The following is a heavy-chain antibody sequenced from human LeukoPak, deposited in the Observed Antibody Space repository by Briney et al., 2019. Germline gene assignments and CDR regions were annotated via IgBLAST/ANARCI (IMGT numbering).Heavy chain of an antibody. CDR1: GYTFIDYY. Sequence: ASVKVSCKASGYTFIDYYVHWVRQAPGQGLEWMGWINPNSGGTNYAQKFRGRVTMTRDTSISTAYMEVSGVRSDDTAVYYCARVAMVRGDVSWFDPWGQGTLVTVSS. CDR3: ARVAMVRGDVSWFDP. V-gene: IGHV1-2*02. D-gene: IGHD3-10*01. CDR2: INPNSGGT. J-gene: IGHJ5*02.